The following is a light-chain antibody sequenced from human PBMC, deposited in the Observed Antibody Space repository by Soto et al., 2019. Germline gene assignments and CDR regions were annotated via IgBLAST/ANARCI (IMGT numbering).Light chain of an antibody. V-gene: IGKV1D-12*01. CDR1: QDISSC. CDR3: QQAHSFPLT. CDR2: AAS. Sequence: DIQMTQSPSSVSASVGDRVTITCRASQDISSCLAWYQHKPGKAPSLLIYAASNLESGVPSRFRGSGSGTDFALTIAGLESEDFATYYCQQAHSFPLTFGGGTKVEIK. J-gene: IGKJ4*01.